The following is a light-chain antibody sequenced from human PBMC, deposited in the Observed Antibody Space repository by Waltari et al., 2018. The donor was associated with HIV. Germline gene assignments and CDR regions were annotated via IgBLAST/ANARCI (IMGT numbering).Light chain of an antibody. Sequence: QSALTQPASVSGSPGQSITLSCTGTTSHIGTYNYVAWYQPHPGKAPKLMIYEVTTRPSGVSNRFSGSKSGNTASLTISGLQAEDEADYYCGSYTNISTWVFGGGSKLTVL. CDR1: TSHIGTYNY. CDR3: GSYTNISTWV. CDR2: EVT. J-gene: IGLJ3*02. V-gene: IGLV2-14*01.